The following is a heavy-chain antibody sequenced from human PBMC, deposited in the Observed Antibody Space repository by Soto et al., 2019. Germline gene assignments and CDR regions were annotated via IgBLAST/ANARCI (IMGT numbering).Heavy chain of an antibody. Sequence: ASVKVSCKASGYTFTSYGMNWVRQAPGRGLEWMGWINPGNGNTKYSQKFQGRVIIERDTSASTAYMELNSLRAEDTAVYYCATYYDSSGYLVDYWGQGTLVTVSS. J-gene: IGHJ4*02. D-gene: IGHD3-22*01. CDR3: ATYYDSSGYLVDY. V-gene: IGHV1-3*01. CDR1: GYTFTSYG. CDR2: INPGNGNT.